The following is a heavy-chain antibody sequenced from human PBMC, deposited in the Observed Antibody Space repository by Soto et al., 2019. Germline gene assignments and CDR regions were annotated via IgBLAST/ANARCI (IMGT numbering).Heavy chain of an antibody. V-gene: IGHV3-15*01. J-gene: IGHJ4*02. CDR1: GFTFTNAW. CDR3: TPYYYDSSGLDY. Sequence: GGSLRLSCAASGFTFTNAWMNWVRQAPGKGLEWVGRIKSKTDGGTTDYAAPVKGRFTISRDDSKNTLYLQMNSLKTEDTAVYYCTPYYYDSSGLDYWGQGTLVTVSS. CDR2: IKSKTDGGTT. D-gene: IGHD3-22*01.